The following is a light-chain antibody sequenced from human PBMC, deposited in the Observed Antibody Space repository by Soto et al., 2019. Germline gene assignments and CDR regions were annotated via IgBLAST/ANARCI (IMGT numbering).Light chain of an antibody. V-gene: IGKV3-20*01. CDR2: GAS. CDR3: QQYGSSRWT. CDR1: QSVSSSY. Sequence: DIVLTQSPGPLSLSPGERATLSCMSSQSVSSSYLAWYQQKPGQAPRLLIYGASSRATGIPDRFSGSGSGTDCTLTISRLEPEDVAVYYCQQYGSSRWTFGQGTKVDIK. J-gene: IGKJ1*01.